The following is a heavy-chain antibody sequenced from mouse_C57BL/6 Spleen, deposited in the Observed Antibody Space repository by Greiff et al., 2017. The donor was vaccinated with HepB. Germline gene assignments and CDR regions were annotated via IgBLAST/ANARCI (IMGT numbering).Heavy chain of an antibody. CDR2: IYPGDGDT. V-gene: IGHV1-80*01. CDR1: GYAFSSYW. J-gene: IGHJ1*03. D-gene: IGHD2-13*01. CDR3: ARRGDYSHWYFDV. Sequence: QVQLQQSGAELVKPGASVKISCKASGYAFSSYWMNWVKQRPGKGLEWIGQIYPGDGDTNYNGKFKGKATLTADKSSSTAYMQISSLTSEDSAVYFCARRGDYSHWYFDVWGTGTTVTVSS.